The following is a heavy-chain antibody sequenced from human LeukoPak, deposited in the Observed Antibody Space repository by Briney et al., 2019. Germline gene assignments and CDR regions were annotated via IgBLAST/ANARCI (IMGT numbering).Heavy chain of an antibody. Sequence: SVKVSCKASGGTFSSYAISWVRQAPGQGLEWMGGIIPIFGTANYAQKFQGRVTITADESTSTAYMELSSLRSEDTAVYHCTSSATGAFDYWGQGTLVTVSS. V-gene: IGHV1-69*13. J-gene: IGHJ4*02. CDR2: IIPIFGTA. CDR3: TSSATGAFDY. D-gene: IGHD3-10*01. CDR1: GGTFSSYA.